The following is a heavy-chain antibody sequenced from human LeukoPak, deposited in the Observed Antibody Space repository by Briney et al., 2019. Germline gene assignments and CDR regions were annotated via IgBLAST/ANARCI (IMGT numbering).Heavy chain of an antibody. D-gene: IGHD1-26*01. J-gene: IGHJ4*02. Sequence: ASVKVSCKASGYTFTGYYMHWVRQAPGQGLEWMGWINPNSGGTNYAQKFQGRVTMTRDTSISTAYMELSRLRSDDTAVYYCARSSFRSLPYSGSYMDWGQGTLVTVSS. CDR2: INPNSGGT. V-gene: IGHV1-2*02. CDR1: GYTFTGYY. CDR3: ARSSFRSLPYSGSYMD.